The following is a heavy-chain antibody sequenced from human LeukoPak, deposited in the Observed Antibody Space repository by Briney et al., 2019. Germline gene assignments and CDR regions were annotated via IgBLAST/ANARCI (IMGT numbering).Heavy chain of an antibody. J-gene: IGHJ4*02. D-gene: IGHD2-2*01. V-gene: IGHV3-30-3*01. CDR2: ISYDGSNK. Sequence: GGSLRPSCAASGFTFSSYAMHWVRQAPGKGLEWVAVISYDGSNKYYADSVKGRFTISRDNSKNTLYLQMNSLRAEDTAVYYCASSEVVPAADFDYWGQGTLVTVSS. CDR1: GFTFSSYA. CDR3: ASSEVVPAADFDY.